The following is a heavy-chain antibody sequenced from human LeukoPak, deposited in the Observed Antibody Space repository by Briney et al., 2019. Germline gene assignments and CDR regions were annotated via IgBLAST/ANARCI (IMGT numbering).Heavy chain of an antibody. J-gene: IGHJ4*02. CDR3: AKGQYPYYFDY. CDR1: GFTFDDYA. Sequence: PGRSLRLSCAGSGFTFDDYAMHWVRQVPGKGLEWVSGISWNSGSIGYADSVKGRFTISRDNAKNSLYLQMNSLRAEDTAVYYCAKGQYPYYFDYWGQGTLVTVSS. V-gene: IGHV3-9*01. D-gene: IGHD2/OR15-2a*01. CDR2: ISWNSGSI.